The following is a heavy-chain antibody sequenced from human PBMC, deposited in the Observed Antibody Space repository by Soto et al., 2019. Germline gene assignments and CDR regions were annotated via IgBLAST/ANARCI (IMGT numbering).Heavy chain of an antibody. Sequence: SETLSLTCTVSGGSISSYDWNWIRQPPGTGLEWIGYIYYSGSTNYNPSLKSRVTISVDTSKNQFSLKLSSVTAADTAVYYCAREGLTGTIGLYYYYGMDVWGQGTTVTVS. CDR1: GGSISSYD. CDR2: IYYSGST. D-gene: IGHD1-7*01. CDR3: AREGLTGTIGLYYYYGMDV. J-gene: IGHJ6*02. V-gene: IGHV4-59*01.